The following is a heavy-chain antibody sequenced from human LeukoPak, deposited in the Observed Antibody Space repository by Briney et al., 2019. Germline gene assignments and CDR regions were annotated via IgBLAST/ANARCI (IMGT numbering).Heavy chain of an antibody. Sequence: PSETLSLTCTVSGYSISSGYYWGWIRQPPGKGLEWIGSIYHSGSTYYNPSLKSRVTISVDTSKNQFSLKLSSVTAADTAVYYCARDVFWGYYFDYWGQGTLVTVSS. CDR3: ARDVFWGYYFDY. J-gene: IGHJ4*02. CDR2: IYHSGST. CDR1: GYSISSGYY. D-gene: IGHD3-16*01. V-gene: IGHV4-38-2*02.